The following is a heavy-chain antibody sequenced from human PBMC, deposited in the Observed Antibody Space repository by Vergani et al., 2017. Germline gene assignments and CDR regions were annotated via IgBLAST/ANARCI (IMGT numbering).Heavy chain of an antibody. CDR2: ISYDGINK. V-gene: IGHV3-30-3*01. J-gene: IGHJ2*01. CDR3: ARDSQSVVVMDNWYFDL. D-gene: IGHD2-15*01. Sequence: QVQLVESGGGVVQPGTSLRLSCAASRFTFSSYAMHWVRPAPGKGLEWVAVISYDGINKYYADSVKGRFTISRDNSKNTLYLQMNSLRAEDTAVYYCARDSQSVVVMDNWYFDLWGRGTLVTVSS. CDR1: RFTFSSYA.